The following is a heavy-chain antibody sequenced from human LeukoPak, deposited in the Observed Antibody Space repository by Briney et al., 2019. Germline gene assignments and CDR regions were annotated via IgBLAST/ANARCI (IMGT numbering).Heavy chain of an antibody. CDR2: ISDGGGNT. D-gene: IGHD6-13*01. CDR1: GFIFSAYA. J-gene: IGHJ4*02. CDR3: AKRNSSWFTIDY. Sequence: GGSLRLSCAASGFIFSAYAMTWVRQAPGKGLEWVSGISDGGGNTYYADSVRGRFTISRDNSKNTLYLQMNSLRAEDTAVYYCAKRNSSWFTIDYWGQGTLVTVSS. V-gene: IGHV3-23*01.